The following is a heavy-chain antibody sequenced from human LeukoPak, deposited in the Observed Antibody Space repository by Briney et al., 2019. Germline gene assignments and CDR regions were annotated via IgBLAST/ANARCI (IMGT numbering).Heavy chain of an antibody. Sequence: GGSLRLSCAASGFTFSNYWMSWVRQAPGKGLEWVANIKQDRSEKYYVDSVKGRFTISRDNAKNSLYLQMNSLRAEDTAVYYCARLKLLWSNYFDYWGQGTLVTVSS. V-gene: IGHV3-7*01. CDR2: IKQDRSEK. CDR3: ARLKLLWSNYFDY. D-gene: IGHD2-2*01. J-gene: IGHJ4*02. CDR1: GFTFSNYW.